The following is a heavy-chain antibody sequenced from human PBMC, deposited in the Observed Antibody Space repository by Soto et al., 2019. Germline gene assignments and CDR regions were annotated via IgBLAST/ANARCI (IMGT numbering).Heavy chain of an antibody. Sequence: GGSLRLSCAASDFDFSSYGIHWVRHAPGKGLEWVAASSYDGRETFYADSAKGRFTVSKETSKNTAFLQMNALRHEDTAVYFCARDSGWPILNFDNWGQGTPVTVSS. CDR1: DFDFSSYG. CDR3: ARDSGWPILNFDN. J-gene: IGHJ4*02. D-gene: IGHD3-10*01. CDR2: SSYDGRET. V-gene: IGHV3-30*03.